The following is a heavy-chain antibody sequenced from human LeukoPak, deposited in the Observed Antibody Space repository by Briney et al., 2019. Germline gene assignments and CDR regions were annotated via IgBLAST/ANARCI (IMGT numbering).Heavy chain of an antibody. CDR2: IYYSGST. CDR3: GRDSKGSGFDY. J-gene: IGHJ4*02. V-gene: IGHV4-31*03. Sequence: SQTLSLTCTVSGGSISSGGYYWSWIRQHPGKGLEWIGYIYYSGSTYYNPSLKSRVTISVDTSKNQFSLKLSSVTAADTAVYYWGRDSKGSGFDYWGQGTLVTVSS. CDR1: GGSISSGGYY.